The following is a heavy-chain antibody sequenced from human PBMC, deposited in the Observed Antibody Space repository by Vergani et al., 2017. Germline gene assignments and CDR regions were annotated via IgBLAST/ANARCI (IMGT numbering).Heavy chain of an antibody. J-gene: IGHJ4*02. V-gene: IGHV3-64D*06. CDR1: GFTFSSYA. CDR3: VKGGSDYGDYARY. D-gene: IGHD4-17*01. Sequence: EVQLVESGGGLVQPGGSLRLSCAASGFTFSSYAMHWVRQAPGKGLEYVSAISSNGGSTYYADAVKGRFTISRDNSKNTLYLQMSSLRAEDTAVYYCVKGGSDYGDYARYWGQGTLVTVSS. CDR2: ISSNGGST.